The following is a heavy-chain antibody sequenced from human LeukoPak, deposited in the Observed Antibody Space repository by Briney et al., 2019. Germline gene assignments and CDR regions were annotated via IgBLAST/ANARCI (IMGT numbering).Heavy chain of an antibody. CDR1: GFTFSNHG. V-gene: IGHV3-33*01. CDR2: IWYDGSKR. J-gene: IGHJ4*02. CDR3: ARDLGNFGSGTSYYDY. Sequence: GSLRLSCTASGFTFSNHGLHWVRQAPGKGLEWVALIWYDGSKRYYADSVQGRFSISRDDSKNTLFLQMNSLRADDTAVYYCARDLGNFGSGTSYYDYWGQGTLVTVSS. D-gene: IGHD3-10*01.